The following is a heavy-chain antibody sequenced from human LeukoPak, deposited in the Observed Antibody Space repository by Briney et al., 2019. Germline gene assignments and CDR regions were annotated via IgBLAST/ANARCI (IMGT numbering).Heavy chain of an antibody. CDR3: VTESGWLFDY. CDR2: ISSSGSTI. CDR1: GFTFSDYY. V-gene: IGHV3-11*04. J-gene: IGHJ4*02. D-gene: IGHD6-19*01. Sequence: GGSLRLSCAASGFTFSDYYMSWIRQAPGKGLEWVSYISSSGSTIYYADSVKGRFTISRDNAKNSLFLQVDSLRAEDTAMYYCVTESGWLFDYWGQGTLVTVSS.